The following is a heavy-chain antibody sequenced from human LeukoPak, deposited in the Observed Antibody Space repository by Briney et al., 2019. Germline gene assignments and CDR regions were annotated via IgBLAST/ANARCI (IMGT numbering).Heavy chain of an antibody. CDR1: GGSISSYY. V-gene: IGHV4-34*01. CDR3: ARSRIAAAVDY. CDR2: INHSGST. J-gene: IGHJ4*02. D-gene: IGHD6-13*01. Sequence: SETLSLTCTVSGGSISSYYWSWIRQPPGKGLEWIGEINHSGSTNYNPSLKSRVTISVDASKNQFSLKLSSVTAADTAVYYCARSRIAAAVDYWGQGTLVTVSS.